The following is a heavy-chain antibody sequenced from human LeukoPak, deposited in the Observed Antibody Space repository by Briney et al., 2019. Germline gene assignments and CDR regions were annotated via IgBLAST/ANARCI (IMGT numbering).Heavy chain of an antibody. D-gene: IGHD6-19*01. Sequence: GASVKVSCKASGGTFSSYAISWVRQAPGQGLEWMGGIIPIFGTANYAQKFQGRVTITADESTSTAYMELSSLRSEDTAVYYCARSRPIAVAGTVFGYWGQGTLVTVSS. V-gene: IGHV1-69*13. CDR2: IIPIFGTA. CDR3: ARSRPIAVAGTVFGY. J-gene: IGHJ4*02. CDR1: GGTFSSYA.